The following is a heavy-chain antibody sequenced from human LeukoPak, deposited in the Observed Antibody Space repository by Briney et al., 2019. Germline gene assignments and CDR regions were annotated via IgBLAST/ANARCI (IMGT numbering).Heavy chain of an antibody. CDR1: GGTFSSYA. CDR3: ARDQSSYDSSGYNDY. J-gene: IGHJ4*02. D-gene: IGHD3-22*01. V-gene: IGHV1-46*01. Sequence: ASVKVSCKASGGTFSSYAISWVRQAPGQGLEWMGIINPSGGSTSYAQKFQGRVTMTRDMSTSTVYMELSSLRSEDTAVYYCARDQSSYDSSGYNDYWGQGTLVTVSS. CDR2: INPSGGST.